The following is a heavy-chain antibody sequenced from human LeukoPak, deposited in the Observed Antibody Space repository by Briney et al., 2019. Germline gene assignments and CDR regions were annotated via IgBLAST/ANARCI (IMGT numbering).Heavy chain of an antibody. CDR2: ISGSGEST. D-gene: IGHD3-9*01. Sequence: PGGSLRLSCAASGFTFDSYAMTWVRQAPGKGLEWVSGISGSGESTYDADSVKGRFTISRDNFRNSLYLQMNNLRAEDTALYYCVRDRDWAFDYWGQGTLVTVSS. CDR3: VRDRDWAFDY. CDR1: GFTFDSYA. J-gene: IGHJ4*02. V-gene: IGHV3-23*01.